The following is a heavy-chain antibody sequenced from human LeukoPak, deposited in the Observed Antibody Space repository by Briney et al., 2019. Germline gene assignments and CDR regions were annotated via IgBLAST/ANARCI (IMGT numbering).Heavy chain of an antibody. CDR2: ISYTGSF. CDR1: GYFSSSNW. CDR3: ASTRAGIVGGFDP. Sequence: SDTLSLTCDVSGYFSSSNWWGWIRQPPGKGLEWIGYISYTGSFYYNPSLESRVTMSVDTTKQQFSLKLTSVTAVYTAVYYCASTRAGIVGGFDPWGQGTLVTVSS. J-gene: IGHJ5*02. D-gene: IGHD1-26*01. V-gene: IGHV4-28*05.